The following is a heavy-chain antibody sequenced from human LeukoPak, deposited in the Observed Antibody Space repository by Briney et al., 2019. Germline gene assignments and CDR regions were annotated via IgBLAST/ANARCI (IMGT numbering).Heavy chain of an antibody. CDR2: ISTSKGNT. J-gene: IGHJ6*03. CDR1: GYTFSAYR. D-gene: IGHD3-10*01. CDR3: AREGDRHYYMDV. Sequence: ASVKVSCKASGYTFSAYRISWVRQAPGQGLEWMGWISTSKGNTNYAQKFQGRVTMTTETSTSTAYMELRSLTSDDTSVYFCAREGDRHYYMDVWGRGTTVTVS. V-gene: IGHV1-18*01.